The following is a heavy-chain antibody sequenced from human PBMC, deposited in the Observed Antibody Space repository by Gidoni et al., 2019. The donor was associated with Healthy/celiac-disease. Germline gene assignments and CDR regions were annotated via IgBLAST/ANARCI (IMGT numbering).Heavy chain of an antibody. V-gene: IGHV3-23*01. Sequence: EVQLLESGGGLVKPGGSLRLSCAASGFTFSSQAMSWVRQAPGKGLAWVSAISGSGGSTYYADSVKGRFTISRDNSKNTLYLQMNSLRAEDTAVYYCAKDYGGNSGYYWGQGTLVTVSS. CDR2: ISGSGGST. CDR1: GFTFSSQA. CDR3: AKDYGGNSGYY. D-gene: IGHD4-17*01. J-gene: IGHJ4*02.